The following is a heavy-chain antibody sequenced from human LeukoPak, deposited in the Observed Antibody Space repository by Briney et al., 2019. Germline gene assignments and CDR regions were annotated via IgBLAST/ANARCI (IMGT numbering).Heavy chain of an antibody. J-gene: IGHJ4*02. CDR1: GFTFSRYA. CDR2: MDDSGAHT. V-gene: IGHV3-64*02. CDR3: AREGDLVTMIVVVSYFDY. Sequence: GGSLRLSCAASGFTFSRYAMQWVRQAPDKRLEYVSGMDDSGAHTYYADSVKGRFTISRDNAKNSLYLQMNSLRAEDTAVYYCAREGDLVTMIVVVSYFDYWGQGTLVTVSS. D-gene: IGHD3-22*01.